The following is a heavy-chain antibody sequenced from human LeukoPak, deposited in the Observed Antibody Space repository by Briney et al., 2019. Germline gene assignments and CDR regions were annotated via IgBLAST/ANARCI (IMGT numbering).Heavy chain of an antibody. J-gene: IGHJ6*02. V-gene: IGHV1-18*01. CDR2: ISAYNGNT. CDR3: ARDIAAADLPDYYGMDV. D-gene: IGHD6-13*01. Sequence: ASVKVSCKASGYTFTSYGISWVRQAPGQGLEWMGWISAYNGNTNYAQKLQGRVTMTTDTSTSTAYMELRSLRSDDTAVYYCARDIAAADLPDYYGMDVWGQGTTVTVSS. CDR1: GYTFTSYG.